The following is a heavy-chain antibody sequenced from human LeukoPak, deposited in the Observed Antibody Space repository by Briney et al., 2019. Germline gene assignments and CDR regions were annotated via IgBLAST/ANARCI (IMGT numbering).Heavy chain of an antibody. CDR3: VTGFGWLPDY. V-gene: IGHV4-59*11. CDR2: IYKSKPT. D-gene: IGHD5-12*01. Sequence: PSETLCLTCAVSGGSITRLYCNWIRQPPGKGLELFGYIYKSKPTNHPPSRRSRSTISADPSKNQFSLKLSSVTAAVTAVYYSVTGFGWLPDYWGQGTQVTVSS. J-gene: IGHJ4*02. CDR1: GGSITRLY.